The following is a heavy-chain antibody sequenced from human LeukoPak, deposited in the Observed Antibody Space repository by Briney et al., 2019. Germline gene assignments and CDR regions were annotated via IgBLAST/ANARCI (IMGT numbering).Heavy chain of an antibody. CDR2: IYPGDSDT. V-gene: IGHV5-51*01. J-gene: IGHJ6*03. CDR1: GYSFASFW. CDR3: ARQGCSSTSCSTVYYYYYMDV. Sequence: GESLKISCKGSGYSFASFWIGWVRQMPGKGLEWMGIIYPGDSDTRYSPSFQGQVTISADKSISTAYLQWSSLKASDTAMYYCARQGCSSTSCSTVYYYYYMDVWGKGTTVTVSS. D-gene: IGHD2-2*01.